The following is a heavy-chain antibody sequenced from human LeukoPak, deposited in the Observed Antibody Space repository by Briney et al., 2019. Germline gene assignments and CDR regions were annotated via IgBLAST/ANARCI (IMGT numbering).Heavy chain of an antibody. D-gene: IGHD1-26*01. J-gene: IGHJ4*02. CDR2: IRYYGSNK. Sequence: GGSLRLSCAASGFTFSSYGMHWVRQAPGKGLEWVAFIRYYGSNKYDADSVKGRFTISIDNSKNTLYLQMNSLRAEDTAVYYCAKDPARGNYFAYWGQGTLVTVSS. V-gene: IGHV3-30*02. CDR3: AKDPARGNYFAY. CDR1: GFTFSSYG.